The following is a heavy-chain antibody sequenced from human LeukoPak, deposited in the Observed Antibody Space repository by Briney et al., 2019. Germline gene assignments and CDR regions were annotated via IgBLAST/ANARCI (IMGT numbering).Heavy chain of an antibody. Sequence: GGSLRLSCAASGFTFSSYSMNWVRQAPGKGLEWVSSISSSSSYIYYADSVKGRFTIPRDNAKNSLYLQMNSLRAEDTAVYYCARASSGWDPSDYWGQGTLVTVSS. CDR2: ISSSSSYI. CDR1: GFTFSSYS. D-gene: IGHD6-19*01. CDR3: ARASSGWDPSDY. V-gene: IGHV3-21*01. J-gene: IGHJ4*02.